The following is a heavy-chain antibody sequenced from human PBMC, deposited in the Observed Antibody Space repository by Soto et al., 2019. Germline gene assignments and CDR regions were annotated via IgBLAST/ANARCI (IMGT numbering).Heavy chain of an antibody. CDR1: GFTFSSYG. J-gene: IGHJ5*02. D-gene: IGHD2-2*01. Sequence: QVQLVESGGGVVQPGRSLRLSCAASGFTFSSYGMHWVRQAPGKGLEWVAVIWYDGSNKYYADSVKGRFTISRDNSKNTLYLQMNSLRAEDTAVYYCARDRPPTNYRASTSHCGGMFDPWGQGTLVTVSS. CDR2: IWYDGSNK. V-gene: IGHV3-33*01. CDR3: ARDRPPTNYRASTSHCGGMFDP.